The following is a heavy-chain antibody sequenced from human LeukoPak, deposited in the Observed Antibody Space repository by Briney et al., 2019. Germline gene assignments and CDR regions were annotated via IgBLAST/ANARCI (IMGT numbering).Heavy chain of an antibody. J-gene: IGHJ4*02. V-gene: IGHV3-48*04. Sequence: PGGSLRLSCAASGFTFGPYTMNWVRQAPGKGLEWVSYISSSSDTIYYADSVKGRFTISRDNAKNSLYLQMNSLRAEDTAVYYCARDRGPGYWGQGTLVTVSS. CDR1: GFTFGPYT. CDR2: ISSSSDTI. D-gene: IGHD3-10*01. CDR3: ARDRGPGY.